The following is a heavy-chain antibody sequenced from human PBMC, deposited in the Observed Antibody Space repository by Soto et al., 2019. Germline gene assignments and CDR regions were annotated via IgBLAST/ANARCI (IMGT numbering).Heavy chain of an antibody. Sequence: GASVKVSCKASGYTFTSYYMHWVRQAPGQGLEWMGIINPSGGSTSYAQKFQGRVTMTRDTSTSTVYMELSSLRSEDTAVYYCARDRAARFPNYYYYYGMDVWGQGTTVTVSS. D-gene: IGHD6-6*01. CDR2: INPSGGST. CDR1: GYTFTSYY. J-gene: IGHJ6*02. CDR3: ARDRAARFPNYYYYYGMDV. V-gene: IGHV1-46*01.